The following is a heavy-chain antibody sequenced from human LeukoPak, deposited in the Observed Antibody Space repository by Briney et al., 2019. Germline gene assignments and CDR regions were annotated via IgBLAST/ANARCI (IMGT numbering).Heavy chain of an antibody. V-gene: IGHV3-7*01. Sequence: GSLRLSCAASGFTFSSYWMSWVRQAPGKGLEWVANIKQDGSEKYYVDSVKGRFTISRDNAKNSLYLQMNSLRAEDTAVYYCARELTVYYDSSGYYPPGYWGQGTLVTVSS. CDR2: IKQDGSEK. J-gene: IGHJ4*02. D-gene: IGHD3-22*01. CDR1: GFTFSSYW. CDR3: ARELTVYYDSSGYYPPGY.